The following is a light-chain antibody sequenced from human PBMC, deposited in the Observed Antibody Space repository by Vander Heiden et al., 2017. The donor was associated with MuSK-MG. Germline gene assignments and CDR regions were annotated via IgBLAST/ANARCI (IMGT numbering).Light chain of an antibody. CDR1: SSDVGGYNY. Sequence: QSALTQPRSVSGSPGQSVTIPCTGTSSDVGGYNYVAWYHEDPGKAHKLMIDDVRKRTPGVPDRFSRSKSGNTASMTISGLQAEDEADYYCCPYAGSYTFVFGGWTKRTVL. CDR3: CPYAGSYTFV. CDR2: DVR. V-gene: IGLV2-11*01. J-gene: IGLJ2*01.